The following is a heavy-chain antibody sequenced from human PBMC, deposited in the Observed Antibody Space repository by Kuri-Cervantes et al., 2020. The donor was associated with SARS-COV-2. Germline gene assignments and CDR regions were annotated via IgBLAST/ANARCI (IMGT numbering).Heavy chain of an antibody. CDR3: AKDRVGVLDF. D-gene: IGHD2-21*01. J-gene: IGHJ4*02. CDR1: GFNFSRTD. V-gene: IGHV3-30*18. Sequence: GGSLRLSCAASGFNFSRTDMHWVRQAPGKGLEWVAVISHDGKNKKCIASGKGRFTISRDNSQNTLYLHMKSLRSEDTAMYYCAKDRVGVLDFWGQGTLVTVSS. CDR2: ISHDGKNK.